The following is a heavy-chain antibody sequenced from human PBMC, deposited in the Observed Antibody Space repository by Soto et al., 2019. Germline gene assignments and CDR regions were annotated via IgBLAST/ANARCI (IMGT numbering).Heavy chain of an antibody. J-gene: IGHJ6*02. CDR3: SKDRYDILTGYPIQYGMDV. CDR1: GFTFSSYA. V-gene: IGHV3-23*01. Sequence: GGSLRLSCAASGFTFSSYAMSWVRQAPGKGLEWVSSFSGSGDNTDYADSVKGRFTISRDNSKNTLYMQMNSLRAEDTAVYYCSKDRYDILTGYPIQYGMDVWGQGTTVTVSS. CDR2: FSGSGDNT. D-gene: IGHD3-9*01.